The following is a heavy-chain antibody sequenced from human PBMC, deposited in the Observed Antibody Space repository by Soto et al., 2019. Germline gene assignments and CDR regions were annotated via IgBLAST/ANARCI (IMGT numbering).Heavy chain of an antibody. Sequence: QVQLQQWGAGLLKPSETLSLTCAVYGGSFSGYYWSWIRQPPGKGLEWIGEINHSGGTNYNPSLKSRVTITIDPAKNQFSLKLGSVAAGGPAVYFLAGSYGQKFDYWGQGTLVTVSS. V-gene: IGHV4-34*01. J-gene: IGHJ4*02. CDR2: INHSGGT. D-gene: IGHD5-18*01. CDR1: GGSFSGYY. CDR3: AGSYGQKFDY.